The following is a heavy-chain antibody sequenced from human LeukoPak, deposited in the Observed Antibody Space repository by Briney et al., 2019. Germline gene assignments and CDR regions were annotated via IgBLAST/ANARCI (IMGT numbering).Heavy chain of an antibody. V-gene: IGHV3-13*01. CDR1: GFTFSSYD. Sequence: GGSLRLSCAASGFTFSSYDMHWVRQPTGKGLEWVSAIGTAGDTYYSHSVKGRFTISRENAKNSLYLHMNSLSAGDTAVYYCARASITMVRGVILYNWFDPWGQGTLVTVSS. D-gene: IGHD3-10*01. CDR2: IGTAGDT. J-gene: IGHJ5*02. CDR3: ARASITMVRGVILYNWFDP.